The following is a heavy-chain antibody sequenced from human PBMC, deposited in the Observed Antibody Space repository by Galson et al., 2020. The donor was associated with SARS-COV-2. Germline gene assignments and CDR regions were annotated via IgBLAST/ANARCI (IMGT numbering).Heavy chain of an antibody. CDR1: GGSISSGSYY. D-gene: IGHD2-15*01. Sequence: SETLSLTCTVSGGSISSGSYYWSWIRQPAGKGLEWIGRIYTSGSTNYNPSLKSRVTISVDTSKNQFSLKLSSVTAADTAVYYCARGIKGSCYWWWGQGTLVTVSS. V-gene: IGHV4-61*02. J-gene: IGHJ4*02. CDR2: IYTSGST. CDR3: ARGIKGSCYWW.